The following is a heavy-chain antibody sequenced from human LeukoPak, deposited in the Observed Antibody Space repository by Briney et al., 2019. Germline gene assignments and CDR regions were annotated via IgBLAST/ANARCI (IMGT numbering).Heavy chain of an antibody. V-gene: IGHV3-30-3*01. D-gene: IGHD3-10*01. J-gene: IGHJ4*02. CDR1: GFTFSSYA. CDR3: ARDHYYGSGSYSKGDDY. CDR2: ISYDGSNK. Sequence: PGGSLRLSCAASGFTFSSYAMHWVRQAPGKGLEWVAVISYDGSNKYYADSVKGRFTISRDNSKNTLYLQMNSLRAEDTAVYYCARDHYYGSGSYSKGDDYWGQGTLVTVSS.